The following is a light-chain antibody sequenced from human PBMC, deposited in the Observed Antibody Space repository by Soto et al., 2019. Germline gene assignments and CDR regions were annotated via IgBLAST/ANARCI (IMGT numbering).Light chain of an antibody. CDR1: QSVFSN. V-gene: IGKV3-15*01. CDR3: HQYNNWPLT. J-gene: IGKJ4*01. Sequence: EILMTQSPATLSVSPGERATLSCRASQSVFSNLAWYQQKPGRAPRLLIYAASTRATGIPARFSGSGSGTEFTLIISSLQSEDFAVYYCHQYNNWPLTFGGGTKVEIE. CDR2: AAS.